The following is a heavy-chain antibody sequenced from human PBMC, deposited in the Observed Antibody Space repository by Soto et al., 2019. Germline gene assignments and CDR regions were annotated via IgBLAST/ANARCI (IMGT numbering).Heavy chain of an antibody. CDR3: ARAKDETVIRNYYYGMDV. D-gene: IGHD2-21*01. J-gene: IGHJ6*02. Sequence: GGSLRLSCAASGFTFSSYAMHWVRQAPGKGLEWVAVISYDGSNKYYADSVKGRFTISRDNSKNTLYLQMNSLRAEDTAVYYCARAKDETVIRNYYYGMDVWGQGTMVTVSS. CDR2: ISYDGSNK. CDR1: GFTFSSYA. V-gene: IGHV3-30-3*01.